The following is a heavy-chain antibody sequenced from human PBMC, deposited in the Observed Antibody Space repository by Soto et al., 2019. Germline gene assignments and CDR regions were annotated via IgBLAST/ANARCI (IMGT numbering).Heavy chain of an antibody. J-gene: IGHJ5*02. D-gene: IGHD3-3*01. Sequence: XGSLRLSCAASGFIFSSYSMNWVRQAPGKGLEWVSSIGSSGNYIYYADSVKGRFTISRDNAKNSLYLQMNSLRAEDTAVYYCARGGDHDFWSGHNWFDPWGQGTQVTVSS. CDR2: IGSSGNYI. V-gene: IGHV3-21*01. CDR3: ARGGDHDFWSGHNWFDP. CDR1: GFIFSSYS.